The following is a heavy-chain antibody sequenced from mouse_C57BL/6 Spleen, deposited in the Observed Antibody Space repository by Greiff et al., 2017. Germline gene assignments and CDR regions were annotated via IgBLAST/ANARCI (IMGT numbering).Heavy chain of an antibody. D-gene: IGHD2-4*01. CDR2: INPNNGGT. V-gene: IGHV1-22*01. J-gene: IGHJ2*01. CDR1: GYTFTDYN. Sequence: EVQLQQSGPELVKPGASVKMSCKASGYTFTDYNMHWVKQSHGKSLEWIGYINPNNGGTSYNQKFKGKATLTVNKSSSTAYMELRSLTSEDSAVYYWAGDYDGVYYCDYWGQGTTLTVSS. CDR3: AGDYDGVYYCDY.